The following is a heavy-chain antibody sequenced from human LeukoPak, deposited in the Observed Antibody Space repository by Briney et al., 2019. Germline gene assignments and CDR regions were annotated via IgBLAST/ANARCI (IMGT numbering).Heavy chain of an antibody. D-gene: IGHD3-3*01. CDR1: GYTFTGYY. J-gene: IGHJ4*02. CDR2: IIPIFGTA. V-gene: IGHV1-69*13. Sequence: ASVKVSCKASGYTFTGYYMHWVRQAPGQGLEWMGGIIPIFGTANYAQKFQGRVTITADESTSTAYMELSSLRSEDTAVYYCARTGPYDFHFDYWGQGTLVTVSS. CDR3: ARTGPYDFHFDY.